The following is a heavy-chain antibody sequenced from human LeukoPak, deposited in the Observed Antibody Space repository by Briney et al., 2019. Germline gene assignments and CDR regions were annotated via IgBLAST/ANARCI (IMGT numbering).Heavy chain of an antibody. Sequence: GRSLRLSCAASGFTFDDYAMHWVRQAPGKGLEWVSGISWNSGSIGYADSVKGRFTISRDNAKNSLYLQMNSLRAEDTALYYCARDIVVVPDEYYFDYWGQGTLVTVSS. CDR3: ARDIVVVPDEYYFDY. CDR2: ISWNSGSI. J-gene: IGHJ4*02. D-gene: IGHD2-2*01. CDR1: GFTFDDYA. V-gene: IGHV3-9*01.